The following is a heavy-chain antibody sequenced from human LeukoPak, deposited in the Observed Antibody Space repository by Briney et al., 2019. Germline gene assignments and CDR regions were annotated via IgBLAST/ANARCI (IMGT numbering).Heavy chain of an antibody. CDR2: IYYSGST. Sequence: SETLSLTCTVSGGSISSSGYYWGWIRQPPGKGLEWIGSIYYSGSTYYNPSLKSRVTISVDTSKDQFSLQLNSVTAADTAVYYCARVPIAAAGSNWFDPWGQGILVTVSS. J-gene: IGHJ5*02. V-gene: IGHV4-39*07. CDR1: GGSISSSGYY. D-gene: IGHD6-13*01. CDR3: ARVPIAAAGSNWFDP.